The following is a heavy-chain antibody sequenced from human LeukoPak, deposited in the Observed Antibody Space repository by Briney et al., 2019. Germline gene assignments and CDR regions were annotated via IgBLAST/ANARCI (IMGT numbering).Heavy chain of an antibody. CDR3: ARHGAVAGYFDY. J-gene: IGHJ4*02. V-gene: IGHV4-59*08. D-gene: IGHD6-19*01. Sequence: SETLSLTCTVSGGSISNYYWSWIRQPPGKGLEWIGYIYYSGSTNYNPSLKSRVTISVDTSKNQFSLKLSSVTAADTAVYYCARHGAVAGYFDYWGQGTLVTVSS. CDR1: GGSISNYY. CDR2: IYYSGST.